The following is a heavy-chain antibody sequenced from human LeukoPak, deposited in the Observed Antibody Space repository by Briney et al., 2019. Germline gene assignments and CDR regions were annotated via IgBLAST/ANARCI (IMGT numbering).Heavy chain of an antibody. CDR3: ARGQDCSSTSCYFDY. D-gene: IGHD2-2*01. CDR2: IYYSGST. J-gene: IGHJ4*02. V-gene: IGHV4-30-4*08. CDR1: GGSSSGYY. Sequence: PSETLSLTCAVSGGSSSGYYWSWIRQAPGKGLEWIGYIYYSGSTYYNPPLKSRVTISVDTSKNQFSLKLSSVTAADTAVYYCARGQDCSSTSCYFDYWGQGTLVTVSS.